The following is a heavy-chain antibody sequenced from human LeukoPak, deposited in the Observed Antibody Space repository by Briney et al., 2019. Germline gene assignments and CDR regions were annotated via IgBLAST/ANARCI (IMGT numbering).Heavy chain of an antibody. Sequence: PGGSLRLSCEASGFTFSNYAMTWVRQAPGKGLEWVSTISGSGVTTHYADSVKGRFTISRDNSKNTLYLQMNSLRAEDTALYYCAKVGGYTTGWSDYWGQGTLVTVS. D-gene: IGHD6-19*01. J-gene: IGHJ4*02. CDR3: AKVGGYTTGWSDY. CDR2: ISGSGVTT. CDR1: GFTFSNYA. V-gene: IGHV3-23*01.